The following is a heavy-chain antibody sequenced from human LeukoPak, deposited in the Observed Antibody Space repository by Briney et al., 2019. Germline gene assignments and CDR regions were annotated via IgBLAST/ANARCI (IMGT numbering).Heavy chain of an antibody. CDR2: IYTSGST. CDR3: ARVRPGALFDY. CDR1: GGSISSYY. J-gene: IGHJ4*02. V-gene: IGHV4-4*09. D-gene: IGHD2-8*02. Sequence: PSETLSLTCTVSGGSISSYYWSWIRQPPGKGLEWIGYIYTSGSTNYNPFLKSRVTISVDTSKNQFSLKLSSVTAADTAVYYCARVRPGALFDYWGQGTLVTVSS.